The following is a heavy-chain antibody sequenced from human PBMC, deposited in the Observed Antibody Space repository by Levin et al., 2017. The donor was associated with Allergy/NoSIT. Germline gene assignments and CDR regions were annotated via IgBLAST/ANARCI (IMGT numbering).Heavy chain of an antibody. CDR1: GFTFSMYG. CDR2: IYHDGSDK. J-gene: IGHJ3*01. Sequence: SGESLKISCATSGFTFSMYGMHWVRQAPGMRLQWVATIYHDGSDKYYADSVGGRFTISRDNSKRTVYLQMTYVRAEDSAVYFCARDIRYSTGWSSPLFDVWGQGTMVTVSS. CDR3: ARDIRYSTGWSSPLFDV. V-gene: IGHV3-33*01. D-gene: IGHD6-19*01.